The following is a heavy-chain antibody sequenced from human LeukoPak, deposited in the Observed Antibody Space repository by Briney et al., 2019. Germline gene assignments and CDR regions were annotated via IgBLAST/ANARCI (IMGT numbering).Heavy chain of an antibody. CDR1: GGSFSGYY. CDR3: ARLRITMVRGVNFDY. CDR2: INHSGIT. J-gene: IGHJ4*02. Sequence: PSETLSLTCAVYGGSFSGYYWSWIRQPPGKGLEWIGEINHSGITNYNPSLKSRVTISVDTSKNQFSLKLSSVTAADTAVYYCARLRITMVRGVNFDYWGQGTLVTVSS. D-gene: IGHD3-10*01. V-gene: IGHV4-34*01.